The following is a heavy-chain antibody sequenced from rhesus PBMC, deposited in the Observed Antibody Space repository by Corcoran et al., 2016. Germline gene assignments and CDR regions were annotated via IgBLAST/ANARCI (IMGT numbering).Heavy chain of an antibody. CDR3: ARDGPARYCTSTTCYGDDYGSSYGLGY. J-gene: IGHJ4*01. V-gene: IGHV4-80*01. Sequence: QVQLQESGPGLVKPSETLSLTCAVSGGSFSSYWWSWIRQPLGKGLERIGGINGNSGSTNYNTPSLKSRFTISKDPSRNQFSLQLGLLTAADADVYYCARDGPARYCTSTTCYGDDYGSSYGLGYWGQGVLVTVSS. CDR1: GGSFSSYW. CDR2: INGNSGST. D-gene: IGHD2-2*01.